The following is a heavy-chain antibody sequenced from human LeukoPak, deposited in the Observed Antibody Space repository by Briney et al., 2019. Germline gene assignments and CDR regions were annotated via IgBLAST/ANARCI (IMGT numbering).Heavy chain of an antibody. D-gene: IGHD2-15*01. Sequence: ASVRVSCKASGYTFSGYQVHWLRQAPGQGLEWMGRMNPSSGVTNYAQKFQGRVTMTRDTSINTAYLDLSALKSDDTAVYYCASRAASVTLGYWGQGTLVTVSS. CDR3: ASRAASVTLGY. CDR2: MNPSSGVT. CDR1: GYTFSGYQ. V-gene: IGHV1-2*06. J-gene: IGHJ4*02.